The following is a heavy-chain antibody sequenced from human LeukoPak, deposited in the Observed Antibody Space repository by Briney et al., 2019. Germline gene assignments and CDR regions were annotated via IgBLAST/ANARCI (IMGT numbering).Heavy chain of an antibody. D-gene: IGHD2-2*01. V-gene: IGHV3-23*01. J-gene: IGHJ6*03. CDR2: ISGSGGST. Sequence: GGSLRLSCAASGFTFSSYAMSWVRQAPGKGLEWVSAISGSGGSTYYADSVKGRFTISRDNSKNTLYLQMNSLKTEDTAVYYCTNPSMGCSITSCYFYYMDVWAKGPRSPSP. CDR1: GFTFSSYA. CDR3: TNPSMGCSITSCYFYYMDV.